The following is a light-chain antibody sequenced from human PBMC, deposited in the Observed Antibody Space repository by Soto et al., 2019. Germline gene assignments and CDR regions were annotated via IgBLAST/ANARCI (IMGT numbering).Light chain of an antibody. CDR1: SXXIGXXXX. CDR3: QSNDNGLSGSDV. V-gene: IGLV1-40*01. CDR2: GDS. J-gene: IGLJ1*01. Sequence: QSXLTQPPSVSGAPGQRVTISCTGSSXXIGXXXXXXXXXXXXXXXXXLLIFGDSNRPSGVPDRFSGSKSGTSASLVITGLQADDEADYYCQSNDNGLSGSDVFGTGTKVTV.